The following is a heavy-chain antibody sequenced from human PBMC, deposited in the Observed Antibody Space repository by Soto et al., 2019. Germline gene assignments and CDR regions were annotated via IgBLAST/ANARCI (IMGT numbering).Heavy chain of an antibody. CDR2: IYYSGRT. CDR1: GGSISTGDYY. J-gene: IGHJ5*02. Sequence: SETLSLTCTVSGGSISTGDYYWSWIRQPPGKGLEWIGFIYYSGRTYYNPSLKSRVTISVDTSKNQFSLKLSSVTAADTAVYYCARSPRAYSYLPWFDPWGQGTLVTVSS. CDR3: ARSPRAYSYLPWFDP. V-gene: IGHV4-30-4*01. D-gene: IGHD5-12*01.